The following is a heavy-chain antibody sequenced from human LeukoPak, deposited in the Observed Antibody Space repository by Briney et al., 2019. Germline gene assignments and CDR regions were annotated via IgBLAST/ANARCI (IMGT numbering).Heavy chain of an antibody. V-gene: IGHV4-39*07. Sequence: SETLSLTCTVSGGSVSSSSYYWGWIRQPPGKGLEWIGSIYYSGSTNYNPSLKSRVTISVDKSKNQFSLKLSSVTAADTAVYYCARGGGPVLLWFGENWFDPWGQGTLVTVSS. CDR3: ARGGGPVLLWFGENWFDP. J-gene: IGHJ5*02. D-gene: IGHD3-10*01. CDR1: GGSVSSSSYY. CDR2: IYYSGST.